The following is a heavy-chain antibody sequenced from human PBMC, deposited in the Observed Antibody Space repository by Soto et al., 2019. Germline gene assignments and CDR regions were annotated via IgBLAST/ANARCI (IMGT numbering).Heavy chain of an antibody. CDR2: IYYSGST. Sequence: SETLSLTCTVSGGSISSGGYYWSWIRQHPGKGLEWIGYIYYSGSTYYNPSLKSRVTISVDTSKNQFSLKLSSVTAADTAVYYCVQVSEGDWFDPWGQGTLVTVSS. V-gene: IGHV4-31*03. J-gene: IGHJ5*02. D-gene: IGHD2-21*01. CDR1: GGSISSGGYY. CDR3: VQVSEGDWFDP.